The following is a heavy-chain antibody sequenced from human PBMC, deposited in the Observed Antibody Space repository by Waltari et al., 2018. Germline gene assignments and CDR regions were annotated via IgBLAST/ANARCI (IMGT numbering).Heavy chain of an antibody. Sequence: QVQLVESGGGVVQPGRSLRLSCAASGFTFSSYGMHWVRQAPGKGLEWVAVISYDGSNKYYADSVKGRFTISGDNSKNTLYLQMNSLRAEDTAVYYCAKAPSAGVTYFDYWGQGTLVTVSS. D-gene: IGHD5-18*01. CDR2: ISYDGSNK. V-gene: IGHV3-30*18. CDR3: AKAPSAGVTYFDY. CDR1: GFTFSSYG. J-gene: IGHJ4*02.